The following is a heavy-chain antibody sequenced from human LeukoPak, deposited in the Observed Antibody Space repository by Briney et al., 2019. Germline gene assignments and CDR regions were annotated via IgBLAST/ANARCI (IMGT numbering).Heavy chain of an antibody. D-gene: IGHD3-9*01. CDR3: ARDPLRYLRVGHYDY. J-gene: IGHJ4*02. CDR1: GFTFIYSA. CDR2: IDYDSSHI. Sequence: GGSLRLSCGASGFTFIYSAMNWVRQVPGKGLEWVSSIDYDSSHIYYAASVRGRFTISRDNARNSVYLQMNSLRVEDTAVYYFARDPLRYLRVGHYDYWGRGSLVAVSS. V-gene: IGHV3-21*01.